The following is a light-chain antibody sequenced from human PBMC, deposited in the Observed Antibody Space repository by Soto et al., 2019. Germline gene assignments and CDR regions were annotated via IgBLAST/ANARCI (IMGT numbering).Light chain of an antibody. Sequence: DIQMTQSPSSLSASVGDRVTITCRASQSISSYLNWYQQKPGKAPKLLIYAASSLQSGVPSRFSGGGSGTDFTLTISSLQPEDFATYYCQQSYSNLTFGQGTRLEIK. CDR2: AAS. J-gene: IGKJ5*01. V-gene: IGKV1-39*01. CDR1: QSISSY. CDR3: QQSYSNLT.